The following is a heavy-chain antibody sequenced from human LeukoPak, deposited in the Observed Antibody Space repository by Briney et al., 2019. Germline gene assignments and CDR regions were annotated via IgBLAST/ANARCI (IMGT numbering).Heavy chain of an antibody. J-gene: IGHJ4*02. CDR3: ANQPWELQYYFDY. CDR2: ISGSGGST. CDR1: GFTFSSYA. V-gene: IGHV3-23*01. D-gene: IGHD1-26*01. Sequence: GGSLRLSCAASGFTFSSYAMSWVRQAPGKGLEWVSAISGSGGSTYYADSVKGRFTISRDNSKNTLYLQINSLRAEDTAVYNCANQPWELQYYFDYWGQGTLVTVSS.